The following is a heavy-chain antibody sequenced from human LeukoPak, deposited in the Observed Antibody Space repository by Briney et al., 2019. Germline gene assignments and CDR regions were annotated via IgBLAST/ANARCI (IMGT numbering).Heavy chain of an antibody. D-gene: IGHD2/OR15-2a*01. J-gene: IGHJ6*02. V-gene: IGHV4-30-4*01. CDR3: AREGIRVNYYYYGMDV. Sequence: SETLSLTCTVSGGSISSGDYYWSWIRQPPGKGLEWIGYIYYSGSTYYNPSLKSRVTISVDTSKNQFSLELSSVTAADTAVYYCAREGIRVNYYYYGMDVWGQGTTVTVSS. CDR2: IYYSGST. CDR1: GGSISSGDYY.